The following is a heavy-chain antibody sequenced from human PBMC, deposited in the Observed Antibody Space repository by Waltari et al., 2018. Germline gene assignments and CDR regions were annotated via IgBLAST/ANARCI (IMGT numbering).Heavy chain of an antibody. CDR2: FREDVRSA. CDR3: ARVARTAVTTSGYYGMDV. V-gene: IGHV3-74*01. D-gene: IGHD4-17*01. CDR1: GFTFISFW. J-gene: IGHJ6*02. Sequence: EVQLVESGGGLAQPGGSLRLSCAASGFTFISFWLHWVRQTTGKGLVWGSRFREDVRSASYQDSVKGRFTISRDNGKNTLYLQMSSLRVDDMAVYYCARVARTAVTTSGYYGMDVWGQGTTVTVSS.